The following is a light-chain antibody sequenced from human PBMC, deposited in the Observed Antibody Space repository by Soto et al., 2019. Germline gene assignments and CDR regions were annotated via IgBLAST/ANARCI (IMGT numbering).Light chain of an antibody. J-gene: IGLJ2*01. Sequence: QSVLTQPASVSGSPGQSITISCTGTSSDVGSYNIVSWYQQHPGKAPKLMIYEGSKRPSGVSNLFSGSKSGNTASLTISGLQAEDEADYYCCSSAGSSTLVFGGGTKLTVL. V-gene: IGLV2-23*01. CDR3: CSSAGSSTLV. CDR2: EGS. CDR1: SSDVGSYNI.